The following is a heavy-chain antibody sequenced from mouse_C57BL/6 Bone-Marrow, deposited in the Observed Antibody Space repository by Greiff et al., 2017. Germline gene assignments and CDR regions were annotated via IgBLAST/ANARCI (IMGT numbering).Heavy chain of an antibody. D-gene: IGHD1-1*01. V-gene: IGHV1-50*01. CDR1: GYTFTSYW. Sequence: QVQLQQSGAELVKPGASVKLSCKASGYTFTSYWMQWVKQRPGQGLEWIGEIDPSDSYTNYNQKFKGKATLTVDTSSSTAYMQLSSLTSEDSAVYYCARDTTTVVANFDYWGQGTTLTVSS. CDR3: ARDTTTVVANFDY. J-gene: IGHJ2*01. CDR2: IDPSDSYT.